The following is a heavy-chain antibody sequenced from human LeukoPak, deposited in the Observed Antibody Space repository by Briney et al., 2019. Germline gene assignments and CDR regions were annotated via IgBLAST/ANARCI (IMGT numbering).Heavy chain of an antibody. CDR1: GGTFSSYA. Sequence: SVRVSCKASGGTFSSYAISWVRQAPGQGLEWMGGIIPIFGTANYAQKFQGRVTITTDESTSTAYMGLSSLRSEDTAVYYCAPLEDPVEGYWGQGTLVTVSS. CDR2: IIPIFGTA. J-gene: IGHJ4*02. V-gene: IGHV1-69*05. D-gene: IGHD5-24*01. CDR3: APLEDPVEGY.